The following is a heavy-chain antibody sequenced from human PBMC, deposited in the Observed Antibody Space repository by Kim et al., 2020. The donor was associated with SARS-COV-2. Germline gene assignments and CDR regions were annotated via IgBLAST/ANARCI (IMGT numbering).Heavy chain of an antibody. D-gene: IGHD6-13*01. CDR2: EE. J-gene: IGHJ4*02. Sequence: EEHDRDSVKGRCTISRDNAKNSMDLQMTSLRDEDTAVYYCASEEAAADYWGQGTLVTVSS. CDR3: ASEEAAADY. V-gene: IGHV3-7*03.